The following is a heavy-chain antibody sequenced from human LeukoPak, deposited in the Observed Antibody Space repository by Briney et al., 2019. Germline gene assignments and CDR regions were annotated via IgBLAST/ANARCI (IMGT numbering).Heavy chain of an antibody. Sequence: SETLSLTCTVSGGSISSYYWSWIRQPPGKGLEWIGYIYYSGSTNYNPSLKSRVTISVDTSKNQFSLKLSSVTAADTAVYYCAKDSYGRGGLDYWGQGTLVTVSS. V-gene: IGHV4-59*01. J-gene: IGHJ4*02. D-gene: IGHD5-18*01. CDR3: AKDSYGRGGLDY. CDR1: GGSISSYY. CDR2: IYYSGST.